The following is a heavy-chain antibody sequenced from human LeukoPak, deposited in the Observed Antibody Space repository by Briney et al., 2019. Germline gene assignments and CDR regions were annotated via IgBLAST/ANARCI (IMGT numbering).Heavy chain of an antibody. D-gene: IGHD3-9*01. CDR3: ARGDVLRYFDWFGDDY. CDR1: GYTFTSYD. Sequence: ASVKVSCKASGYTFTSYDINWVRQATGQGLEWMGWMNPNRGNTGYAQKFQGRVTMTRNTSISTAYMELSSLRSEDTAVYYCARGDVLRYFDWFGDDYWGQGTLVTVSS. V-gene: IGHV1-8*01. CDR2: MNPNRGNT. J-gene: IGHJ4*02.